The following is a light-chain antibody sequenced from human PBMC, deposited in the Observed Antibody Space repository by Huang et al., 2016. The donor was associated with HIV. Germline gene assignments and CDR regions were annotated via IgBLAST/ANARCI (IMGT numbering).Light chain of an antibody. Sequence: IVLTQSPASLSLSPGERATLSFRASQSVSHYLAWYQLKPGQPPRLLISGASRRATDIPTRFNGTGSGTDFTLTISSLETEDSAVYYCQESDTWPRLTLGGGTKVEIK. CDR1: QSVSHY. CDR2: GAS. CDR3: QESDTWPRLT. V-gene: IGKV3-11*01. J-gene: IGKJ4*01.